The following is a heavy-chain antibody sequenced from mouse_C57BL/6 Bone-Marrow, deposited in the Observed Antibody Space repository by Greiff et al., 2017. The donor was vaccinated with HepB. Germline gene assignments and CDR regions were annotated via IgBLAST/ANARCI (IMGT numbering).Heavy chain of an antibody. CDR2: IHPNSGST. J-gene: IGHJ4*01. D-gene: IGHD1-1*01. CDR1: GYTLTSYW. V-gene: IGHV1-64*01. CDR3: ARLLRSPYAMDY. Sequence: VQLQQPGAELVKPGASVKLSCKASGYTLTSYWMHWVKQRPGQGLEWIGMIHPNSGSTNYNEKFKSKATLTVDKSSSTAYMQLSSLTSEDSAVYYCARLLRSPYAMDYWGQGTSVTVSS.